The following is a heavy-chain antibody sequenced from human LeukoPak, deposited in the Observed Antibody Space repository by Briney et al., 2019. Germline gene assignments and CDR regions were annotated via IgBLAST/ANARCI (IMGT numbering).Heavy chain of an antibody. CDR2: IHHSGST. CDR3: ATTIFGVVNYVAFDI. Sequence: SQTLSLTCTVSGGSISSGGYDWGWLRQPPRKGLEWIGYIHHSGSTYYNPSLKIRVTISVDRSKKQLSLKLSAVTAADTSVYYCATTIFGVVNYVAFDIWGQGTMVTVSS. D-gene: IGHD3-3*01. J-gene: IGHJ3*02. V-gene: IGHV4-30-2*01. CDR1: GGSISSGGYD.